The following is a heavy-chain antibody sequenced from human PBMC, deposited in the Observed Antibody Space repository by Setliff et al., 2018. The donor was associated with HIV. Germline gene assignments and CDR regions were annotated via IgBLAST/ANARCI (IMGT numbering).Heavy chain of an antibody. CDR1: GYTFTSYG. Sequence: ASVKVSCKASGYTFTSYGISWVRQAPGQGLEWMGWISAYNGNANYAQKLQGRVTMTTDTSTSTAYMELRSLRSDDTAVYYCASDRPPSTVDMLGAFDRWGQGTKVTVSS. V-gene: IGHV1-18*01. J-gene: IGHJ3*02. CDR2: ISAYNGNA. D-gene: IGHD4-17*01. CDR3: ASDRPPSTVDMLGAFDR.